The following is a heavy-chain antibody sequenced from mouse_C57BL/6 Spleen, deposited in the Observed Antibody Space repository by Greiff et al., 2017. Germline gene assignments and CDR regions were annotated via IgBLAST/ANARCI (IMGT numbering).Heavy chain of an antibody. Sequence: QVQLKQSGPELVKPGASVKISCKASGYAFSSSWMNWVKQRPGKGLEWIGRIYPGDGDTNYNGKFKGKATLTADKSSSTAYMQLSSLTSEDSAVYFCARADGSPDFDYWGQGTTLTVSS. CDR3: ARADGSPDFDY. CDR2: IYPGDGDT. D-gene: IGHD1-1*01. J-gene: IGHJ2*01. CDR1: GYAFSSSW. V-gene: IGHV1-82*01.